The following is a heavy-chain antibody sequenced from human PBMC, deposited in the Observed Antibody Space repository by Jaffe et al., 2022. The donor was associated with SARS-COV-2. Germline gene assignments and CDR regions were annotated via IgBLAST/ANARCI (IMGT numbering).Heavy chain of an antibody. Sequence: QITLKESGPTLVKPTQTLTLTCTFSGFSLSTSGVGVGWIRQPPGKALEWLALIYWDDDKRYSPSLKSRLTITKDTSKNQVVLTMTNMDPVDTATYYCAHSYYDSSGYPPEYFQHWGQGTLVTVSS. J-gene: IGHJ1*01. V-gene: IGHV2-5*02. CDR3: AHSYYDSSGYPPEYFQH. D-gene: IGHD3-22*01. CDR2: IYWDDDK. CDR1: GFSLSTSGVG.